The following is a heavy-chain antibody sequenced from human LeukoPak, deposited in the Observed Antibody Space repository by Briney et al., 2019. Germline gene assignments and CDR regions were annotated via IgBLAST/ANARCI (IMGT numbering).Heavy chain of an antibody. CDR2: IYPGDSDT. V-gene: IGHV5-51*01. CDR3: ARSSPHCSSTSCPFDY. D-gene: IGHD2-2*01. Sequence: GESLKISCKGSGYRFTSYWIGWVRPMPAKGLEWMGIIYPGDSDTRYSPSFQGQVTISADKSISTAYLQWSSLKASDTAMYYCARSSPHCSSTSCPFDYWGQGTLVTVSS. CDR1: GYRFTSYW. J-gene: IGHJ4*02.